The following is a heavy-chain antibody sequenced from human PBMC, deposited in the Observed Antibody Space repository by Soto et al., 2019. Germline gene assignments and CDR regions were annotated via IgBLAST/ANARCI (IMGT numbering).Heavy chain of an antibody. Sequence: VQLLESGGGLVQPGGSLRLSCAASGFTFGSYALSWVRQAPGKGLEWVSVISGGGDATYYPDSVKGRFTTSRDNSKNTVYLQMNSLRAEDTAVYYCAKKSLGSITLPALYYFDYWGQGTLVTVSS. J-gene: IGHJ4*02. CDR1: GFTFGSYA. CDR2: ISGGGDAT. CDR3: AKKSLGSITLPALYYFDY. V-gene: IGHV3-23*01. D-gene: IGHD1-20*01.